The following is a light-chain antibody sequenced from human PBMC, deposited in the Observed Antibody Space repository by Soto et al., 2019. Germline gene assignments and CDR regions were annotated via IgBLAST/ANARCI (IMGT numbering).Light chain of an antibody. CDR3: SSYTSSRAYV. CDR2: EVS. J-gene: IGLJ1*01. CDR1: SSDVGGYNY. V-gene: IGLV2-14*01. Sequence: QSALTQPASVSGSPGQSITMSCTGTSSDVGGYNYVSWYQQQSGKVPKLMIHEVSNRPSGVSNRFSGSKSGNTASLTISGLQAEDEADYYCSSYTSSRAYVFGIGTKVTV.